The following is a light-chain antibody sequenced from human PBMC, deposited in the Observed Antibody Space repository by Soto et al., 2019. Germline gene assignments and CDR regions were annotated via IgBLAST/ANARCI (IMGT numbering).Light chain of an antibody. J-gene: IGKJ1*01. V-gene: IGKV3D-15*01. CDR1: QNIDNH. CDR2: AAS. CDR3: QEYNKWPSWT. Sequence: IVMTQSPATLSLSPGERATLSCRASQNIDNHLAWYQQIPGQAPRLLMYAASTRATGIPARFSGSGAGTEFTLTISGLQSEDFAVYYCQEYNKWPSWTFGRGTKVEIK.